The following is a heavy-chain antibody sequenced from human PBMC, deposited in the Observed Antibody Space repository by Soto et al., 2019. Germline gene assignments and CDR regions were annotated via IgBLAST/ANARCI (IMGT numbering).Heavy chain of an antibody. V-gene: IGHV1-18*01. Sequence: ASVKVSCKASGYTFTSYGISWVRQAPGQGLEWMGWISAYNGNTNYAQKLQGRVTMTTDTSKSTAYMELRSLRSDDTAVYYCARGGYLKSYSSSSMGDDYWGQGTLVTFSS. CDR2: ISAYNGNT. CDR1: GYTFTSYG. D-gene: IGHD6-6*01. CDR3: ARGGYLKSYSSSSMGDDY. J-gene: IGHJ4*02.